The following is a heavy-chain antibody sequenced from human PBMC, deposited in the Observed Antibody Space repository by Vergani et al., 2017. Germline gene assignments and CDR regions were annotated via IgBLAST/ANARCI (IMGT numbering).Heavy chain of an antibody. J-gene: IGHJ5*02. CDR1: GFTFNQYG. D-gene: IGHD1-14*01. CDR3: ARDLLLLYNRFDP. Sequence: QVQLVESGGGVVQPGRSLRLSCAASGFTFNQYGMHWVRQAPGKGLEWVAVTWYDGNNKQYADSVKGRFTISRDNSKSTMYLQMNSLRDEDTGVHYCARDLLLLYNRFDPWGQGTLVTVSS. V-gene: IGHV3-33*01. CDR2: TWYDGNNK.